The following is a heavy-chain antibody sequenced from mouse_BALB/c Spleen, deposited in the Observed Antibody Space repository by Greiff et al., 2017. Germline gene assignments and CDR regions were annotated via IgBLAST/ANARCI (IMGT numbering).Heavy chain of an antibody. CDR3: ASPSAWFAY. J-gene: IGHJ3*01. CDR2: ILPGSGST. V-gene: IGHV1-9*01. D-gene: IGHD3-1*01. Sequence: QVQLQQSGAELMKPGASVKISCKATGYTFSSYWIEWVKQRPGHGLEWIGEILPGSGSTNYNEKFKGKATFTADTSSNTAYMQLSSLTSEDSAVYYCASPSAWFAYWGQGTLVTVSA. CDR1: GYTFSSYW.